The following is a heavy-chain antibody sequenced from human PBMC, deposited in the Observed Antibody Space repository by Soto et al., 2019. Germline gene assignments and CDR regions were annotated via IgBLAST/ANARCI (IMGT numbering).Heavy chain of an antibody. CDR2: FYYSGST. CDR3: ARAYDYIWGSYREARAFDI. Sequence: QVQLQESGPGLVKPSETLSLTCTVSGGSISSYYWSWIRQPPGKGLEWIGYFYYSGSTNYNPSLKGRVTISVDTSKNPFSLKLSSVTAADTAVYYCARAYDYIWGSYREARAFDIWGQGTMVTVSS. J-gene: IGHJ3*02. V-gene: IGHV4-59*01. CDR1: GGSISSYY. D-gene: IGHD3-16*02.